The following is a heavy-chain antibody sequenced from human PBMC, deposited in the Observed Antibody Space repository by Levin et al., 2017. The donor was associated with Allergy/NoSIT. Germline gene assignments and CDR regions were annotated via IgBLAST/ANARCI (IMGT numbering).Heavy chain of an antibody. Sequence: GGSLRLSCAASGFSFSTAWMTWVRQAPGKGLEWVGRIKKATDGATTDYAAPVKGRFTISRDDSKNTLFLQMNNLETEDTAVYYCCWYYYSYMDVWGKGTTVTVSS. CDR1: GFSFSTAW. D-gene: IGHD6-13*01. CDR2: IKKATDGATT. J-gene: IGHJ6*03. V-gene: IGHV3-15*01. CDR3: CWYYYSYMDV.